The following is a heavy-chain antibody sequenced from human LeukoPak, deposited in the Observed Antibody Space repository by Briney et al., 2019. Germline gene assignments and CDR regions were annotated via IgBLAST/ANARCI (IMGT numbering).Heavy chain of an antibody. CDR2: ISYDGSNK. Sequence: GGSLRLSCAASGFTFSSYGMHWVRQAPGKGLEWVAVISYDGSNKYYADSVKGRFTISRDNSKNTLYLQMNSLRAEDTAVYYCAKRIGEDSSGYYYEDAFDIWGQGTMVTVSS. V-gene: IGHV3-30*18. D-gene: IGHD3-22*01. CDR1: GFTFSSYG. J-gene: IGHJ3*02. CDR3: AKRIGEDSSGYYYEDAFDI.